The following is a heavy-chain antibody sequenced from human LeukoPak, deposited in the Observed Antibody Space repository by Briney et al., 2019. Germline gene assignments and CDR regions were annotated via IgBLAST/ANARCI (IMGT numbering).Heavy chain of an antibody. CDR3: VRDGGYYGPDS. Sequence: PGESLRLSCAASGFTISFYWMSWVRQAPGKGLEWVANINKVASEKNYVDSVKGRFTISRDNAKNSLYLQMNSVRAEDTAMYYCVRDGGYYGPDSWGQGALVSVSS. J-gene: IGHJ4*02. CDR1: GFTISFYW. CDR2: INKVASEK. D-gene: IGHD3-10*01. V-gene: IGHV3-7*04.